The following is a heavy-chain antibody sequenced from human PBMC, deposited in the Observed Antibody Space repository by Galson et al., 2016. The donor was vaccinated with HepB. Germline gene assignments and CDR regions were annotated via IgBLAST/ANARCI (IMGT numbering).Heavy chain of an antibody. D-gene: IGHD2-21*02. V-gene: IGHV3-7*01. CDR1: GLNFRNYW. CDR2: INQDGSPK. Sequence: SQRLSCAAAGLNFRNYWMSWVRQAPGKGLECVANINQDGSPKSYADSVKGRFTVSRDNAKNSLYLQMNSLRAEDTAVYYCARVWGVVTAKTPDAFDIWGQGTMVTVSS. CDR3: ARVWGVVTAKTPDAFDI. J-gene: IGHJ3*02.